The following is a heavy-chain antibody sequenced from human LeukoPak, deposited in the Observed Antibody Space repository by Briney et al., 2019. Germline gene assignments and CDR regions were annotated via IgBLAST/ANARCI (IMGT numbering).Heavy chain of an antibody. Sequence: PSETLSLTCTVSGGSISSHYWSWIRQPPGKGLEWIGYIYYSGSTNYNPSLKSRVTISVDTSKNQFSLKLSSVTAADTAVYYCARGFRYDSSGYYLGNWFDPWGQGILVTVSS. CDR2: IYYSGST. D-gene: IGHD3-22*01. CDR1: GGSISSHY. CDR3: ARGFRYDSSGYYLGNWFDP. V-gene: IGHV4-59*11. J-gene: IGHJ5*02.